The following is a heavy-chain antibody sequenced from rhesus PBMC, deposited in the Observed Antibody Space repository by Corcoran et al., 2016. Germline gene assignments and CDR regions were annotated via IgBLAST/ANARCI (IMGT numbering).Heavy chain of an antibody. CDR3: ATDQGGRTTGGKSIWYFDL. CDR1: GYTFTDYY. V-gene: IGHV1-111*02. J-gene: IGHJ2*01. Sequence: EVQLVQSGAEVKKPGASVKISCKASGYTFTDYYLHWVRQAPGKGLEWMGRVDPKDGEAIHAQKFQDRVTITADTSSDTAYMELSSLRSEDTAVYYCATDQGGRTTGGKSIWYFDLWGPGTPITISS. D-gene: IGHD1-44*01. CDR2: VDPKDGEA.